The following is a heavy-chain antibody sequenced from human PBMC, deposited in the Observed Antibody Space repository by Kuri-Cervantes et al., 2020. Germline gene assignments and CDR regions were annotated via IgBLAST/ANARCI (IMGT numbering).Heavy chain of an antibody. D-gene: IGHD3-22*01. J-gene: IGHJ4*02. CDR2: ISGSGGRT. CDR1: GFTFSSYA. Sequence: GGSLRLPCAASGFTFSSYAMSWVRQAPGKGLEWVSAISGSGGRTYYADSVKGRFTISRDNAKNSLYLQMNSLRAEDTALYYCAKDINESSGYISLWGQGTLVTVSS. CDR3: AKDINESSGYISL. V-gene: IGHV3-23*01.